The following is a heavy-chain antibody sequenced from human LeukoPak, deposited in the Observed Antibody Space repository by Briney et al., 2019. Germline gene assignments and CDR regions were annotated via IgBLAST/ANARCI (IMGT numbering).Heavy chain of an antibody. CDR3: ARAMAAVSIDE. CDR1: GYSFITYW. J-gene: IGHJ4*02. D-gene: IGHD4-11*01. Sequence: GESLQISCKGSGYSFITYWIAWTRQMPGKGLEWMGLIYPGESDTKYSPSFEGQVTISADKSISIPSLQWRSLNAPDPALFYCARAMAAVSIDEWGQGSLVTVSS. CDR2: IYPGESDT. V-gene: IGHV5-51*01.